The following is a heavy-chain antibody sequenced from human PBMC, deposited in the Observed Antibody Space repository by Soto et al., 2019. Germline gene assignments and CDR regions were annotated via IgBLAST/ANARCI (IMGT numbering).Heavy chain of an antibody. D-gene: IGHD6-19*01. J-gene: IGHJ3*02. CDR3: ARVAVAGTDAFDI. CDR1: GGTFSSYT. CDR2: IIPILGIA. Sequence: SVKVSCKASGGTFSSYTISWVRQAPGQGLEWMGRIIPILGIANYAQKFQGRVTITADKSTSTAYMELSSLRSEDTAVYYCARVAVAGTDAFDIWGQGTMVTVSS. V-gene: IGHV1-69*02.